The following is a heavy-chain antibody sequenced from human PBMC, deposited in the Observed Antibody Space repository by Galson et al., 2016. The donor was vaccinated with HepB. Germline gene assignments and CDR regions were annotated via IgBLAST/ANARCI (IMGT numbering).Heavy chain of an antibody. Sequence: SLRLSCAASGFTSSSYWMHWARQAPGKGLVWVSRISSDGSKTTYADSVKGRFTISRDNAKNTQSLQMNSLRVEDTAVYYCHVWFGESRYGVDVWGQGTTVTVSS. D-gene: IGHD3-10*01. V-gene: IGHV3-74*01. CDR2: ISSDGSKT. J-gene: IGHJ6*02. CDR3: HVWFGESRYGVDV. CDR1: GFTSSSYW.